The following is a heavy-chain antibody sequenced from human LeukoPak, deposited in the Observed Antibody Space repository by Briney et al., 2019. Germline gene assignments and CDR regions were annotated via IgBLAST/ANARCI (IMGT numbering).Heavy chain of an antibody. D-gene: IGHD3-22*01. CDR1: GYTFTDYY. J-gene: IGHJ1*01. CDR2: INPNSGGT. CDR3: ARATPFYYSGIDDYYLEYFHH. V-gene: IGHV1-2*02. Sequence: GASVKVSCKASGYTFTDYYIHWVRQAPGQGLEWMGWINPNSGGTHYAQKFLGRVTMTRDTSISTAYMELSRLRSDDTAVYYCARATPFYYSGIDDYYLEYFHHSGQGTLVTVSS.